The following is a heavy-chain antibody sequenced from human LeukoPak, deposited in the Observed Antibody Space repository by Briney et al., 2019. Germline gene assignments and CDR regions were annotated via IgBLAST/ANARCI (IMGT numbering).Heavy chain of an antibody. V-gene: IGHV4-38-2*02. D-gene: IGHD3-16*01. CDR3: ARDMNPTHYCDY. CDR1: GYSISSGYY. J-gene: IGHJ4*02. CDR2: IYHSGYT. Sequence: SETLSLTCNVSGYSISSGYYWAWIRQAPGKGLEWIGSIYHSGYTHYNTSLKGRVTISVDTSKNDFSLRLSSVAAADTAIYYCARDMNPTHYCDYWGQGTLVTVSS.